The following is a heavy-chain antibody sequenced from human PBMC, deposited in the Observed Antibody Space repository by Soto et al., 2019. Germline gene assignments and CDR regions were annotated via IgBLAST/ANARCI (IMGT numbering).Heavy chain of an antibody. CDR2: ISSNGGST. CDR3: VKGAQPMVRGVLPPY. V-gene: IGHV3-64D*06. D-gene: IGHD3-10*01. Sequence: GGSLRLSCSTSGFTFSSYAMHWVRQAPGRGLEYVSAISSNGGSTYYADSVKGRFTISRDNSKNTLYLQMSSLRAEDTAVYYCVKGAQPMVRGVLPPYWGQGTLVTVSS. CDR1: GFTFSSYA. J-gene: IGHJ4*02.